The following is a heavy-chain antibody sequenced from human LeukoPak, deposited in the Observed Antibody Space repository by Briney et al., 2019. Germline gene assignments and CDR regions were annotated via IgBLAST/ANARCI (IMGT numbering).Heavy chain of an antibody. V-gene: IGHV3-9*01. CDR1: GFTFDDYA. J-gene: IGHJ4*02. D-gene: IGHD6-13*01. CDR3: AGAPYSSSWYQDY. Sequence: SGGSLRLSCAASGFTFDDYAMHWVRQAPGKGLEWVSGISWNSGSIGYADSVKGRFTISRDNAKNSLYLQMNSLRAEDTAVYYCAGAPYSSSWYQDYWGQGTLVTVSS. CDR2: ISWNSGSI.